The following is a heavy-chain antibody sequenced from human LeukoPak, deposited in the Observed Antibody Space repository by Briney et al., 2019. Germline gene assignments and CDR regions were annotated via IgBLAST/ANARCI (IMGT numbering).Heavy chain of an antibody. CDR2: INGNGGST. CDR3: ARNYHGSGSTAFDI. V-gene: IGHV3-20*01. Sequence: GGSLRLSCAASGFTFDDYGMSWVRQAPGKGLEWASGINGNGGSTGYGDSMKGRFTISRDNAKNSLYLQMNSLRVEDTALYHCARNYHGSGSTAFDIWGQGTMVTVSS. CDR1: GFTFDDYG. D-gene: IGHD3-10*01. J-gene: IGHJ3*02.